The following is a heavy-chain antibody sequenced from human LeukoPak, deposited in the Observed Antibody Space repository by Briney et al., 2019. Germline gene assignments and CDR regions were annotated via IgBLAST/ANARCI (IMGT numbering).Heavy chain of an antibody. CDR3: AHPSGSSSWDWFDP. CDR1: GFSLSTSGVG. Sequence: SGPTLVKPTQTLTLTCTFSGFSLSTSGVGVGWIRQPPGKALEWLAVIYWNDDKRYSPSLKSRLTITKDTSKNQVVLTMTNMDPVDTAAYYCAHPSGSSSWDWFDPWGQGILVTVSS. J-gene: IGHJ5*02. D-gene: IGHD6-6*01. CDR2: IYWNDDK. V-gene: IGHV2-5*01.